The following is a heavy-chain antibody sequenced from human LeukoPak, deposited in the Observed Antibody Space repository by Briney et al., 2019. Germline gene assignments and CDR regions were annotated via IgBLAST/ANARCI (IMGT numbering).Heavy chain of an antibody. D-gene: IGHD3-22*01. CDR1: GGSISSSNW. CDR2: IYHSGST. Sequence: PSGTLSLTCAVSGGSISSSNWWSWVRQPPGKGLEWIGEIYHSGSTNYNPSLKSRVTISVDTSKNQFSLKLSSVTAADTAVYYCARDRYYYDSSARYFDHWGQGTLVTVSS. V-gene: IGHV4-4*02. J-gene: IGHJ4*02. CDR3: ARDRYYYDSSARYFDH.